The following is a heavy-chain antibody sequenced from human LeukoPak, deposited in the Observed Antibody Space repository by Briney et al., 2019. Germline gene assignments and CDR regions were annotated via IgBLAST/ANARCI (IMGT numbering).Heavy chain of an antibody. CDR1: GFTFSSYW. V-gene: IGHV3-74*01. D-gene: IGHD4-17*01. CDR2: INSDGSST. J-gene: IGHJ4*02. Sequence: GGSLRLSCAASGFTFSSYWMHWVRQAPGKGLVWVSRINSDGSSTTYADSVKGRFTISRDNAKNTLYLQMNSLRVEDAAVYYCVSEDDRDGDMFWGQGTLVTVSS. CDR3: VSEDDRDGDMF.